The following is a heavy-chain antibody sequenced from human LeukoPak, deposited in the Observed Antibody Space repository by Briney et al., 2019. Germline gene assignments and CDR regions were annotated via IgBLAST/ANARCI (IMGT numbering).Heavy chain of an antibody. CDR2: ISSSGSTI. D-gene: IGHD3-22*01. Sequence: GGPRRLSFAAPGLTFSSYEMNWFRQAPGKGWEGVSYISSSGSTIYYADSVKGRFTISRDNAKNSLYLQMNSLRAEDTAVYYCARESYYYDSSGFAIWGKGTLVTVSS. J-gene: IGHJ4*02. V-gene: IGHV3-48*03. CDR1: GLTFSSYE. CDR3: ARESYYYDSSGFAI.